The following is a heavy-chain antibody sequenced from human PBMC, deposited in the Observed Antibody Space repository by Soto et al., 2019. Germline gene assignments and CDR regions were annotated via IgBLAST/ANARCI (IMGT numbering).Heavy chain of an antibody. V-gene: IGHV3-23*01. J-gene: IGHJ6*02. CDR1: GFTFSSYA. Sequence: EVQLLESGGGLVQPGGSLRLSCAASGFTFSSYAMSWVRQAPGKGLEWVSAISGSGGSTYYADSVKGRFTISRDNSKNTLYLQMNSLRAEDTAVYYCEKESVVVAAYYYYGMDVWGQGTTVTVSS. D-gene: IGHD2-15*01. CDR3: EKESVVVAAYYYYGMDV. CDR2: ISGSGGST.